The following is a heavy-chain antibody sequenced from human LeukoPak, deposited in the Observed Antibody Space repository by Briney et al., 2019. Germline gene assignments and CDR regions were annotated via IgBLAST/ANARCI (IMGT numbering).Heavy chain of an antibody. D-gene: IGHD3-10*01. J-gene: IGHJ4*02. V-gene: IGHV4-4*07. Sequence: SETLSLTCTVSGGSISSYYWSWIRQPAGKGLEWIGRIYTSGSTNYNPSLKSQVTVSVDTSKNQFSLKLSSVTAADTAVYYCARDLINPLSRSGSYYSLWGQGTLVTVSS. CDR1: GGSISSYY. CDR3: ARDLINPLSRSGSYYSL. CDR2: IYTSGST.